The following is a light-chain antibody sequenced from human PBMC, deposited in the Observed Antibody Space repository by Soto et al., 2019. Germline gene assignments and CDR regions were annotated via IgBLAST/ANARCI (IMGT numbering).Light chain of an antibody. CDR1: QGISSW. CDR3: EHYSSYPST. CDR2: AAS. V-gene: IGKV1D-16*01. J-gene: IGKJ2*01. Sequence: DIQMTQSPSSLSAFVGDRVTISCRASQGISSWLAWYQQKPEKALKSLIYAASTLQSGVPSTFSGSGSWTDFTLTISSPQPEYFATYYCEHYSSYPSTVGQGTKLEIK.